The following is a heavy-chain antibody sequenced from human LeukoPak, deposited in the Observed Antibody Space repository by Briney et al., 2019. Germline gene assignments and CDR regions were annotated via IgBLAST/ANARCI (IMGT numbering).Heavy chain of an antibody. Sequence: GGSLRLSCEASGFTFRDYGMHWVRLAPGRGLEWVAVVWFNDYDKYYADSVKGRFTISRDNSKNTLYLQMNSLRAEDTALYYCAKDSRSSNTYVTNWGQGTRVTVSS. J-gene: IGHJ4*02. CDR3: AKDSRSSNTYVTN. CDR1: GFTFRDYG. CDR2: VWFNDYDK. D-gene: IGHD3-10*01. V-gene: IGHV3-33*06.